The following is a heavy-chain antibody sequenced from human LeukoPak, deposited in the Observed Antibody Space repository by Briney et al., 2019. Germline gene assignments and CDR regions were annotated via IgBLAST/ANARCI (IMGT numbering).Heavy chain of an antibody. CDR2: ISSSSSTI. J-gene: IGHJ1*01. CDR3: ARDRSAHYYGSGSYQH. Sequence: GGSLRLSCAASGFTFSSYSMNWVRQAPGKGLEWVSSISSSSSTIYYADSVKGRFTISRDNAKNSLYLQMNSLRDEDTAMYYCARDRSAHYYGSGSYQHWSQGTLVTVFS. D-gene: IGHD3-10*01. V-gene: IGHV3-48*02. CDR1: GFTFSSYS.